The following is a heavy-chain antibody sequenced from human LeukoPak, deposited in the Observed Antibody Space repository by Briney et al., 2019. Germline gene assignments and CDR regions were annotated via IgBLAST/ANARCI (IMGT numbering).Heavy chain of an antibody. V-gene: IGHV4-34*01. CDR1: GGSFSGYY. CDR3: ASSAVAGDDY. CDR2: INHSGST. Sequence: SETLSLTCAVYGGSFSGYYWSWIRQPPGKGLEWIGEINHSGSTNYNPSLKSRVTISVDTSKNQFSLKLSSVTAADTAVYYCASSAVAGDDYWGQATLVTVSS. J-gene: IGHJ4*02. D-gene: IGHD6-19*01.